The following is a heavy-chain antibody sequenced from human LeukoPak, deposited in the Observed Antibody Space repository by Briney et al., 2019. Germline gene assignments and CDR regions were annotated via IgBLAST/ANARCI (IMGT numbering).Heavy chain of an antibody. D-gene: IGHD6-19*01. CDR2: IYYSGST. CDR3: ARPQTRSGWYEKMSNWGSPDDAFDI. J-gene: IGHJ3*02. Sequence: SETLSLTCTVSGGSISSSSYYWGWIRQPPGKGLEWIGSIYYSGSTYYNPSLKSRVTISVDTSKNQFSLKLSSVTAADTAVYYCARPQTRSGWYEKMSNWGSPDDAFDIWGQGTMVTVSS. V-gene: IGHV4-39*01. CDR1: GGSISSSSYY.